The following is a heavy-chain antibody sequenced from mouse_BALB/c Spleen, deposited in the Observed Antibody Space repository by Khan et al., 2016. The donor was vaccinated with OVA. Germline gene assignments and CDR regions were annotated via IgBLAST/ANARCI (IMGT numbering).Heavy chain of an antibody. CDR1: GYIFTSYM. V-gene: IGHV1-4*01. D-gene: IGHD1-1*01. J-gene: IGHJ3*01. CDR3: ARGGYGSFGY. CDR2: INPSSDYN. Sequence: QVQLQQSGAELARPGASVKMSCKASGYIFTSYMIHWVKQRPGQGLEWIGDINPSSDYNNYNQKFKDKATLTADKSSSTAYMQLRSLTSADSAVYYCARGGYGSFGYWGQGTLVPVSA.